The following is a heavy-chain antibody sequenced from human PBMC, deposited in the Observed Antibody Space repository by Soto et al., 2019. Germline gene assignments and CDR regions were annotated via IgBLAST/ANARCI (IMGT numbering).Heavy chain of an antibody. Sequence: ASVKVSCKASGYTFTGYAMHWVRQAPGQRLEWMGWINAGNGNTKYSQKFQGRVTIARDTSKNQFSLQLNSVTPEDAAVYYCANDPGYSLDYWGQGTQVTVSS. V-gene: IGHV1-3*01. CDR2: INAGNGNT. CDR3: ANDPGYSLDY. CDR1: GYTFTGYA. J-gene: IGHJ4*02. D-gene: IGHD5-12*01.